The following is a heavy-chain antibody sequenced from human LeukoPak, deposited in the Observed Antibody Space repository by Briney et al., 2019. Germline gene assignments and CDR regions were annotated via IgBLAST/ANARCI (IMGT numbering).Heavy chain of an antibody. Sequence: PGGSLRLSCAASGFTFSNYAMHWVRQAPGKGLEWVATISFDGNSRYYADFVKGRFTISRDNSKNTLYLQMNSLTAEDTAVYYCARDRNFYDSTGYYSLDYWGQGTLVTVSS. CDR2: ISFDGNSR. CDR1: GFTFSNYA. J-gene: IGHJ4*02. CDR3: ARDRNFYDSTGYYSLDY. D-gene: IGHD3-22*01. V-gene: IGHV3-30-3*01.